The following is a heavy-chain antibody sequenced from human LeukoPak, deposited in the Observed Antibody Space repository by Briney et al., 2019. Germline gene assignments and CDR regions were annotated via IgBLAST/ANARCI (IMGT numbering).Heavy chain of an antibody. J-gene: IGHJ4*02. CDR2: LYSDDRT. Sequence: GGSLRLSCAASGSIVSSNYMSWVRQAPGKGLEWVSVLYSDDRTYYADSVKGRFTISRDNSKNTLYLQMNTLRAEDTAMYYCAREVNGYADYWGQGTLVTVSS. CDR1: GSIVSSNY. CDR3: AREVNGYADY. D-gene: IGHD5-18*01. V-gene: IGHV3-53*01.